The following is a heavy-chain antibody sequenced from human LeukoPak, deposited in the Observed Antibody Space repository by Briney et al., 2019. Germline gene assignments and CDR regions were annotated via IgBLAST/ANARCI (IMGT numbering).Heavy chain of an antibody. V-gene: IGHV3-74*01. J-gene: IGHJ4*02. CDR3: ANIPEEVVAATGTGHFDY. D-gene: IGHD2-15*01. CDR2: IKSDGSSS. Sequence: GGSLRLSCAASGFTFSSYFWMHWVRQAPGKGLVWVSLIKSDGSSSTYADSVKGRFTISRDNAKNSLYLQMNTLRAEDTAVYYCANIPEEVVAATGTGHFDYWGQGTLVTVSS. CDR1: GFTFSSYFW.